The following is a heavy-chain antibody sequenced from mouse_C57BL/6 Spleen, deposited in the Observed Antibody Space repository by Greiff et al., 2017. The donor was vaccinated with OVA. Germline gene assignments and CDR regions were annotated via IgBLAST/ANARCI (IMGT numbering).Heavy chain of an antibody. CDR2: ISYDGSN. CDR3: ARCPLGRYYFDY. V-gene: IGHV3-6*01. D-gene: IGHD4-1*01. J-gene: IGHJ2*01. CDR1: GYSITSGYY. Sequence: EVQLQQSGPGLVKPSQSLSLTCSVTGYSITSGYYWHWIRQFPGNKLEWMGYISYDGSNNYNPSLKNRISITRDTSKNQYFLKLNSVTTEDTATYYCARCPLGRYYFDYWGQGTTLTVSS.